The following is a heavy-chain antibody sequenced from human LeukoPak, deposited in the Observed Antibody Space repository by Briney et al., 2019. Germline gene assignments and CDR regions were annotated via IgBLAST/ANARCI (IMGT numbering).Heavy chain of an antibody. Sequence: SETLSLTCTVSGGSISSYYWSWIRQPAGKGLKWIGRIYTSGSTNYNPSLKSRVTMSVDTSKNQFSLKLSSVTAADTAVYYCARAGYDFWSGYSNWFDPWGQGTLVTVSS. CDR1: GGSISSYY. D-gene: IGHD3-3*01. CDR3: ARAGYDFWSGYSNWFDP. J-gene: IGHJ5*02. V-gene: IGHV4-4*07. CDR2: IYTSGST.